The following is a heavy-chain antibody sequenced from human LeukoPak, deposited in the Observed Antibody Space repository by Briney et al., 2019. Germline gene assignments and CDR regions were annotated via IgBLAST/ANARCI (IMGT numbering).Heavy chain of an antibody. Sequence: PGGSLRLSCAASGFTFSSYGMHWVRQAPGKGLEWVAVIWYDGSNKCYADSVKGRFTISRDNSKNTLYLQMNSLRAEDTAVYYCARDPPSGTTDFQHWGQGTLVTVSS. D-gene: IGHD1-7*01. CDR3: ARDPPSGTTDFQH. CDR2: IWYDGSNK. V-gene: IGHV3-33*01. CDR1: GFTFSSYG. J-gene: IGHJ1*01.